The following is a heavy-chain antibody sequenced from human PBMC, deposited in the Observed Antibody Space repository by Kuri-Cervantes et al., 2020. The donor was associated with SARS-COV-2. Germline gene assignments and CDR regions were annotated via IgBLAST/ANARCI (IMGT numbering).Heavy chain of an antibody. J-gene: IGHJ1*01. D-gene: IGHD2-2*01. CDR1: GFTVSISY. CDR3: ALRYCSSTSCRDQGYFQH. CDR2: ISGSGGST. Sequence: GESLKISCAASGFTVSISYMSWVRQAPGKGLEWVSAISGSGGSTYYADSVKGRFTISRDNSKNTLYLQMNSLRAEDTAVYYCALRYCSSTSCRDQGYFQHWGQGTLVTVSS. V-gene: IGHV3-23*01.